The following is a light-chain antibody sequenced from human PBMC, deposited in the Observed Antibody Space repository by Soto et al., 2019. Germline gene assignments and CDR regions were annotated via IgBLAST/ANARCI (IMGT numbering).Light chain of an antibody. V-gene: IGLV2-14*03. J-gene: IGLJ2*01. Sequence: QSALTQPASVSGSPGQSIAISCTGTSSDIGAYNYVSWYQQHPGKIPKLIVFDVNYRPSGVSSRFSGSKSGNSASLTISGLQAEDEDDYYCDSYTRSNPVIFGGGTKLTVL. CDR3: DSYTRSNPVI. CDR2: DVN. CDR1: SSDIGAYNY.